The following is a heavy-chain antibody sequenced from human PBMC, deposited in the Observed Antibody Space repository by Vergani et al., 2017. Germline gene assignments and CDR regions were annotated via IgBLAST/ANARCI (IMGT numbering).Heavy chain of an antibody. CDR3: ARGYSSGLENYYYYYYMDV. V-gene: IGHV1-8*01. CDR1: GYTFTSYD. D-gene: IGHD6-19*01. CDR2: MNPNSGNA. J-gene: IGHJ6*03. Sequence: QVQLVQSGAEVKKPGASVKVSCKASGYTFTSYDINWVRQATGQGLEWMGWMNPNSGNAGYAQKLQGRVTMTRNTSKSTAYMELSSLRSEDTAVYYGARGYSSGLENYYYYYYMDVWDKGTTVTVSS.